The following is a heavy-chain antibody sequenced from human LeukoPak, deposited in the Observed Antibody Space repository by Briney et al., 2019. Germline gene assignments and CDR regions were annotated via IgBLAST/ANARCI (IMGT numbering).Heavy chain of an antibody. D-gene: IGHD1-26*01. CDR2: IRYDGSNK. CDR3: AKAKAEPEELQDY. CDR1: GFTLSSYG. V-gene: IGHV3-30*02. J-gene: IGHJ4*02. Sequence: GGSLRLSCAASGFTLSSYGMHWVRQAPGKGLEWVAFIRYDGSNKYYADSVKGRFTISRDNSKNTLYLQMNSLRAEDTAVYYCAKAKAEPEELQDYWGQGTLVTVSS.